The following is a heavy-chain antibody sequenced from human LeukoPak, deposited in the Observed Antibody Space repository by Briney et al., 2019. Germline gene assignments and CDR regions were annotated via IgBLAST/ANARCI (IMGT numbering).Heavy chain of an antibody. CDR1: GFTFSKYW. CDR2: IFNDAGGA. Sequence: GGSLRLSCAASGFTFSKYWMHWVRQAPGKGLVWVSRIFNDAGGAAYADSVRGRFTISRDNAENTLSLQMNSLRAEDTAVYYCATDTAMVLWNWGQGTLVTVSS. CDR3: ATDTAMVLWN. D-gene: IGHD5-18*01. J-gene: IGHJ4*02. V-gene: IGHV3-74*01.